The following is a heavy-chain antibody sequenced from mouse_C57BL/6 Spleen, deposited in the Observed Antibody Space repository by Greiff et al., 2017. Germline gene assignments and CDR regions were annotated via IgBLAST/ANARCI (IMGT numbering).Heavy chain of an antibody. CDR3: TRGVAVGYYFDY. CDR1: GFTFSSYA. D-gene: IGHD1-1*01. J-gene: IGHJ2*01. V-gene: IGHV5-9-1*02. Sequence: EVKLVESGEGLVKPGGSLTLSCAASGFTFSSYAMSWVRQTPEKRLEWVAYISSGGDYIYYADTVKGRFTISRDNARNTLYLQMSSLKSEDTAMYYCTRGVAVGYYFDYWGQGTTLTVSS. CDR2: ISSGGDYI.